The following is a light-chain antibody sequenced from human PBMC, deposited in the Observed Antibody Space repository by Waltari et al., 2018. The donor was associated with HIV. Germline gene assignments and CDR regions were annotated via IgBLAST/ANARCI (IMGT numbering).Light chain of an antibody. CDR2: DVT. CDR1: SSDIGGSNY. V-gene: IGLV2-14*03. CDR3: SSYRSTAVV. J-gene: IGLJ2*01. Sequence: QSALTQPASVSGSPGQSTTISCTGTSSDIGGSNYVSWYQQHPGKAPKLMIYDVTNRPSGVSNRFSGSKSGNTAALTISGLQAEDEADYYCSSYRSTAVVFGGGTKLTVL.